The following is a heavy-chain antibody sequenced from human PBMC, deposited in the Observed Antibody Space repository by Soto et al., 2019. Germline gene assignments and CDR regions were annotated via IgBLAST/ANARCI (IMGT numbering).Heavy chain of an antibody. CDR1: GGSFSGYY. D-gene: IGHD2-2*01. Sequence: QVQLQQWGAGLLKPSETLSLTCAVYGGSFSGYYWSWIRQPPGKGLEWIGEINHSGSTNYNPCLKSRVTISVDTSKNQFSLKLSSVTAADTAVYYCARGYCSSTSCNFDPWGQGTLVTVSS. CDR2: INHSGST. CDR3: ARGYCSSTSCNFDP. V-gene: IGHV4-34*01. J-gene: IGHJ5*02.